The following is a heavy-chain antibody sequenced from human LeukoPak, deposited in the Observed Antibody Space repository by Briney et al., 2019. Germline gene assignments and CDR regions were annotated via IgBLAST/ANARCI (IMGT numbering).Heavy chain of an antibody. Sequence: GGPLRLSCAASGFTFSDYYMTWIRQAPGKGLEWVSYISSSGSYTNYADSVKGRFTISRDNGKNSLYLQMNSLTAEDTAVYYCARESDYYGSGSYLSVWGQGTLVTVSS. CDR3: ARESDYYGSGSYLSV. D-gene: IGHD3-10*01. J-gene: IGHJ4*02. CDR1: GFTFSDYY. V-gene: IGHV3-11*05. CDR2: ISSSGSYT.